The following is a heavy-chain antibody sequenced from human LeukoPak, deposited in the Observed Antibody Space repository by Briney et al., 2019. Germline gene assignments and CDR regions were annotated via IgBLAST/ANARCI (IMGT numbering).Heavy chain of an antibody. V-gene: IGHV4-4*07. CDR3: ARLRQLDIDY. CDR1: GGSISNYY. Sequence: SVTPSLPCTVSGGSISNYYWSWIRQPAGKGPEGIGRIFSSGTANYHPSLKSRVTISVDKSNNQFSLKLTSVTAADTAVYYCARLRQLDIDYWGQGTLVSVSS. CDR2: IFSSGTA. D-gene: IGHD6-6*01. J-gene: IGHJ4*02.